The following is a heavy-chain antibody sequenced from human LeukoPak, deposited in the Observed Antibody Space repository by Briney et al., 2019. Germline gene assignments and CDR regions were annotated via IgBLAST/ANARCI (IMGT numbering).Heavy chain of an antibody. D-gene: IGHD6-13*01. V-gene: IGHV4-39*01. Sequence: PSETPSLTCTVSGGSISSSSYYWGWIRQPPGKGLEWIGSIYYSGSTYYNPSLKSRVTISVDTSKNQFSLKLSSVTAADTAVYYCARGGSSSWYWNWFDPWGQGTLVTVSS. J-gene: IGHJ5*02. CDR2: IYYSGST. CDR1: GGSISSSSYY. CDR3: ARGGSSSWYWNWFDP.